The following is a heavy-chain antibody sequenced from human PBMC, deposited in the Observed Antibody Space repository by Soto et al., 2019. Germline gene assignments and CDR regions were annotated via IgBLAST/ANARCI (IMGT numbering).Heavy chain of an antibody. CDR3: AKIRQQLVHYYYGMDV. CDR1: GFTFSSYG. Sequence: GGSLRLSCAASGFTFSSYGMHWVRQAPGKGLEWVAVISYDGSNKYYADSVKGRFTISRDNSKNTLYLQMNSLRAEDTAVYYCAKIRQQLVHYYYGMDVWGQGTTVTVSS. CDR2: ISYDGSNK. J-gene: IGHJ6*02. D-gene: IGHD6-13*01. V-gene: IGHV3-30*18.